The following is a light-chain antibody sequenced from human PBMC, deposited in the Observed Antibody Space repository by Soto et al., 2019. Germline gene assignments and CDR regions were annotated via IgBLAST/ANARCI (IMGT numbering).Light chain of an antibody. CDR3: QHYDNDSHT. CDR1: QSVSSSQ. J-gene: IGKJ2*01. Sequence: DIVLTQAPGTLSLSPGESVTLSCRASQSVSSSQVAWYQHKPGQAPRLIIYGASRRDTGIPDRFRGVGSETEFTLTLSRLEPDDFAVYYCQHYDNDSHTFGQGTKLEIK. V-gene: IGKV3-20*01. CDR2: GAS.